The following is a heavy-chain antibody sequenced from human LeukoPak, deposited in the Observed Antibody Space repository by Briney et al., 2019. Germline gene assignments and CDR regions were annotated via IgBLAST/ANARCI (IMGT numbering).Heavy chain of an antibody. V-gene: IGHV4-39*01. CDR2: IYYSGST. D-gene: IGHD3-22*01. J-gene: IGHJ3*02. CDR3: ASTSTYYYDSSGYIDAFDI. CDR1: GGSISSSSYY. Sequence: SETLSLTCTVSGGSISSSSYYWGWIRQPPGKGLEWIGSIYYSGSTYYNPSLKSRVTISVDTSKNQFSLKLSSVTAADTAVYYCASTSTYYYDSSGYIDAFDIWGQGTMVTVSS.